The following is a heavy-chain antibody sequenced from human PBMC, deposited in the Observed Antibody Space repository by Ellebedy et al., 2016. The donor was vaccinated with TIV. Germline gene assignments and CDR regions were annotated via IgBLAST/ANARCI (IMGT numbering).Heavy chain of an antibody. CDR2: INPNSGGT. CDR1: GSSFTSYW. CDR3: AREVRGVIKGFDP. Sequence: GESLKISCKGSGSSFTSYWISWVRQAPGQGLEWMGWINPNSGGTNYAQKFQGRVTMTRDASISTAYMELSRLRSDDTAVYYCAREVRGVIKGFDPWGQGTLVTVSS. D-gene: IGHD3-10*01. J-gene: IGHJ5*02. V-gene: IGHV1-2*02.